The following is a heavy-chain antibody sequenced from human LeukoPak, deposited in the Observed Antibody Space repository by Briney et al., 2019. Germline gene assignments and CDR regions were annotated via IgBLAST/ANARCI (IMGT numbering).Heavy chain of an antibody. CDR2: INPSGGST. J-gene: IGHJ4*02. Sequence: GASVKVSFKASGYTFTSYYMHWVRQAPGQGLEWMGIINPSGGSTSYAQKFQGRVTMTRDTSTSTVYMELSSLRSEDTAVYYCARDPEPDYGIDYWVQGTLVTVSS. D-gene: IGHD4-17*01. CDR3: ARDPEPDYGIDY. CDR1: GYTFTSYY. V-gene: IGHV1-46*01.